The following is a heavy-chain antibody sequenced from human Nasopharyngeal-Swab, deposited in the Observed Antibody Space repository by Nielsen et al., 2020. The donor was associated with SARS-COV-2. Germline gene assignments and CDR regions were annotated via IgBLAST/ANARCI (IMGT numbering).Heavy chain of an antibody. J-gene: IGHJ6*03. D-gene: IGHD2-15*01. Sequence: SETLSLTCAVYGGSFSGYYWSWIRQPPGKGLEWIGEINHSGSTNYNPFLKSRVTISVDTSKSQFSLKLSSVTAADTAVYYCARGPLPRYCSGGSCYSRYYYYMDVWGKGTTVTVSS. CDR3: ARGPLPRYCSGGSCYSRYYYYMDV. CDR1: GGSFSGYY. V-gene: IGHV4-34*01. CDR2: INHSGST.